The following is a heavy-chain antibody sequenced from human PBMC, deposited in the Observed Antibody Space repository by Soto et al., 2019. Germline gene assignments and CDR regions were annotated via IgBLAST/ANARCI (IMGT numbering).Heavy chain of an antibody. V-gene: IGHV1-69*06. Sequence: QQTPGQGLEWMGGIVPMFGTPTYAEKFKGRLAISATRSTSTAYMELTSLRSEDTAVYYCARNGPYDSTLSQYTGMDVWGQWNKVTVS. J-gene: IGHJ6*02. D-gene: IGHD3-22*01. CDR3: ARNGPYDSTLSQYTGMDV. CDR2: IVPMFGTP.